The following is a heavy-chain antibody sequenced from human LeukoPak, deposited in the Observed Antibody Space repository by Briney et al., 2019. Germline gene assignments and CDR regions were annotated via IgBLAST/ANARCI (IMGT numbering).Heavy chain of an antibody. CDR2: IWYDGSNK. CDR3: AKDRYSSGWYTD. CDR1: GFTFSSYG. Sequence: GGSLRLSCAASGFTFSSYGMHWVRQAPGKGLEWVAVIWYDGSNKYYADSVEGRFTISRDNSKNTLYLQMNSLRAEDTAVYYCAKDRYSSGWYTDWGQGTLVTVSS. D-gene: IGHD6-19*01. J-gene: IGHJ4*02. V-gene: IGHV3-33*06.